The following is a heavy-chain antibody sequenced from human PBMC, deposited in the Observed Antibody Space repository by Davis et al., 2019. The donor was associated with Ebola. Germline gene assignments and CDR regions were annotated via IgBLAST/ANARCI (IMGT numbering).Heavy chain of an antibody. V-gene: IGHV1-2*02. J-gene: IGHJ4*02. CDR3: AREGHQLESGSYGY. CDR2: INPNRSGT. Sequence: ASVKVSCKASGYTFTGYYMHWVRQAPGQGLEWMGWINPNRSGTNYAQKFQGRVTMTRDTSINTAYMEVTRLTSDDTAIYYCAREGHQLESGSYGYWGQGTLVTVSS. D-gene: IGHD1-1*01. CDR1: GYTFTGYY.